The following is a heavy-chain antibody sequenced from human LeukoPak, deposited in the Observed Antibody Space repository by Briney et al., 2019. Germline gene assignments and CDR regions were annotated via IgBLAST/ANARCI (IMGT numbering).Heavy chain of an antibody. Sequence: PGGSLRLSCAASGFTFSSCAMSWVRQAPGKGLEWVSAISGSGGSTYYADSVKGRFTISRDNSKNTLYLQMNSLRAEDTAVYYCAKDLDIVVVPAAIWAYYYYGMDVWGQGTTVTVSS. D-gene: IGHD2-2*01. J-gene: IGHJ6*02. V-gene: IGHV3-23*01. CDR2: ISGSGGST. CDR1: GFTFSSCA. CDR3: AKDLDIVVVPAAIWAYYYYGMDV.